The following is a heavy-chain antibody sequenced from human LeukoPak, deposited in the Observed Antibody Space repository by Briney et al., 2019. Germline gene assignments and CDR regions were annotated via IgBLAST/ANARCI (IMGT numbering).Heavy chain of an antibody. V-gene: IGHV3-30*02. Sequence: GGSLRLSCGASGFTFNNYGMLWVRQAPGKGLDWVAFIRYDGTSEYYADSVKGRFTISRDNSKNTLYLQMNSLRAEDTAVYYCARQRFGELSRECDYWGQGTLVTVSS. CDR1: GFTFNNYG. CDR2: IRYDGTSE. CDR3: ARQRFGELSRECDY. J-gene: IGHJ4*02. D-gene: IGHD3-10*01.